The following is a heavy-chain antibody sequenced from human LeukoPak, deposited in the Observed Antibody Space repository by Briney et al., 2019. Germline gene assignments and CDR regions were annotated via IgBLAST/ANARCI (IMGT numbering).Heavy chain of an antibody. D-gene: IGHD5-18*01. CDR3: ARAGYSYGYHYYYYMDV. CDR2: INPSGGST. CDR1: GYTFTSYY. V-gene: IGHV1-46*01. Sequence: GASVKVSCKASGYTFTSYYMHWVRQAPGQGLEWMGIINPSGGSTSYAQKFQGRVTITRDTSTSTVYMELSSLRSEDTAVYYCARAGYSYGYHYYYYMDVWGKGTTVTVSS. J-gene: IGHJ6*03.